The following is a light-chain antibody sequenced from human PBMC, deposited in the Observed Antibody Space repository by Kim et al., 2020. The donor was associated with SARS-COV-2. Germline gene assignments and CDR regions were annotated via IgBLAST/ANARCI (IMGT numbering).Light chain of an antibody. Sequence: SASVGDRVTITCQASQEITNYLNWYQQKPGKAPKLLIYDASNLQTGVPSRFSGSGSGTDFTFTISSLQPEDIATYYCQQYHSLLTFGGGTKVDIK. CDR3: QQYHSLLT. CDR2: DAS. J-gene: IGKJ4*01. CDR1: QEITNY. V-gene: IGKV1-33*01.